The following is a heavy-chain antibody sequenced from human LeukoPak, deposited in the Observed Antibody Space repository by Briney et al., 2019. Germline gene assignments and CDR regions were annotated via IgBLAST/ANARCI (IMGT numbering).Heavy chain of an antibody. D-gene: IGHD3-22*01. Sequence: SETLSLTCTVSGGSISSSSYYWGWIRQPPGKGLEWIGSIYYSGSTYYNPSLKSRVTISVDTSKNQFSLKLSSVTAADTAVYYCARALNLITMIVGYMDVWGKGTTVTISS. CDR1: GGSISSSSYY. CDR3: ARALNLITMIVGYMDV. V-gene: IGHV4-39*07. CDR2: IYYSGST. J-gene: IGHJ6*03.